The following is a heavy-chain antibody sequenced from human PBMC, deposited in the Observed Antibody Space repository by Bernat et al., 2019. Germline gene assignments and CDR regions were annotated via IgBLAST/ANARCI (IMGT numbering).Heavy chain of an antibody. CDR1: GYTFTSYG. CDR2: ISAYNGNT. D-gene: IGHD3-22*01. CDR3: ARDLLTYYYDSSGLTPIL. V-gene: IGHV1-18*01. J-gene: IGHJ4*02. Sequence: QVQLVQSGAEVKKPGASVKVSCKASGYTFTSYGISWVRQAPGQGLEWMGWISAYNGNTNYAQKLQGRVTMTTDTSTSTAYMELRSLRSDDTAVYYCARDLLTYYYDSSGLTPILWGQGTLVTVSS.